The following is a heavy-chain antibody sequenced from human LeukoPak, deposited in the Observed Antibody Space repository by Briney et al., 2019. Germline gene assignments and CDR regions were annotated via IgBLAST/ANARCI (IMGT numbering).Heavy chain of an antibody. D-gene: IGHD3-22*01. V-gene: IGHV3-15*07. CDR1: GFAFSNHA. J-gene: IGHJ4*02. Sequence: GGSLRLSCTASGFAFSNHAMNWVRQAPGKGLEWVGRIKSKTDGGTTDYAAPVKGRFTISRGDSKNTLYLQMNSLKTEDTAAYYCSTTYYYDSSEGYWGQGTLVTVSS. CDR2: IKSKTDGGTT. CDR3: STTYYYDSSEGY.